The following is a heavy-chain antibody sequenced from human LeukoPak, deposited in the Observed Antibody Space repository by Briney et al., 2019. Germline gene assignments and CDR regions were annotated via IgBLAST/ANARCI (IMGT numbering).Heavy chain of an antibody. CDR3: AGEGSGSYYSYYYYMDV. CDR2: ISVYNGNT. V-gene: IGHV1-18*01. J-gene: IGHJ6*03. CDR1: GYTLTSYG. Sequence: ASVTVSCKASGYTLTSYGISWVRQAPGQGLEGMGWISVYNGNTNYAQKLQGRVTLTTDTSTSTVYMELTSLRSDDTAVYYCAGEGSGSYYSYYYYMDVWGKGTTVTISS. D-gene: IGHD3-10*01.